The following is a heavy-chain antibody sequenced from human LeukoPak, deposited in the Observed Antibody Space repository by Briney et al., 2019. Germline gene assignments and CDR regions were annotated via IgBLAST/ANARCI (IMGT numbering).Heavy chain of an antibody. V-gene: IGHV1-69*13. Sequence: GASVKVSCKASGGTFSSYAISWVRQAPGQGLEWMGGSIPIFGTANYAQKFQGRVTITADESTSTAYMELSSLRSEDTAVYYCASRPRILRYFDWEDYYMDVWGKGTTVTISS. CDR1: GGTFSSYA. J-gene: IGHJ6*03. CDR2: SIPIFGTA. D-gene: IGHD3-9*01. CDR3: ASRPRILRYFDWEDYYMDV.